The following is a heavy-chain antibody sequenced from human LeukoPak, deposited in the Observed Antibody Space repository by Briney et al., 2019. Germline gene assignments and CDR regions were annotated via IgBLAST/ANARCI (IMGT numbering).Heavy chain of an antibody. CDR3: ARGIRDGYNLYDP. D-gene: IGHD5-24*01. V-gene: IGHV4-31*03. Sequence: PSETLSLTCTVSGGSISSGGYYWSWLRQHPGKGLEWIGYIYYSGSTYYNPSLKSRVTISVDTSKNQFSLKLSSVTAADTAVYYCARGIRDGYNLYDPWGQGTLVTVSS. CDR2: IYYSGST. J-gene: IGHJ5*02. CDR1: GGSISSGGYY.